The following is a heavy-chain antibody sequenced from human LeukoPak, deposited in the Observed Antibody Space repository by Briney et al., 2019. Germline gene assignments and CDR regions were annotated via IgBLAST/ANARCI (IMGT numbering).Heavy chain of an antibody. CDR1: GVTISSYY. V-gene: IGHV4-59*01. J-gene: IGHJ4*02. CDR3: ARYGYNHELCR. D-gene: IGHD5-24*01. Sequence: SETLSLTCTASGVTISSYYWSWIRQPPGKGLEWIWYIYYSGSTNYNPSLKSRVTISDDTSKNLFSLKLSSGTAADTALYCCARYGYNHELCRWGKGALVTV. CDR2: IYYSGST.